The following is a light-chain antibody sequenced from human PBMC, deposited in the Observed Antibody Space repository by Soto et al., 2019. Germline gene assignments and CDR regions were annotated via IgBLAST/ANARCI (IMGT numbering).Light chain of an antibody. CDR2: KAS. CDR1: QVISSY. J-gene: IGKJ1*01. V-gene: IGKV1-8*01. CDR3: QHYNSYSEA. Sequence: AIRMTQSPSSLSASTGDRVTITCRASQVISSYLAWYQQKPGKAPKLLIYKASTLKSGVPSRFSGSGSGTEFTLTISSLQPDDFATYYCQHYNSYSEAFGQGTKVDI.